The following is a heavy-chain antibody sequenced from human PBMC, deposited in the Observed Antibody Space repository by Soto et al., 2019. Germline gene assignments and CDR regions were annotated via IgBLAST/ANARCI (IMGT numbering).Heavy chain of an antibody. CDR1: GYTFTSYG. J-gene: IGHJ6*02. Sequence: QVQLVQSGAEVKKPGASVKVSCKASGYTFTSYGISWVRQAPGQGLEWMGWISAYNGNTNYAQKLHGRVTMTTNTTTSTAYMELRSMSSDDTAVYYCAREMGSAAPWGAYYYYGMDVWGQGTTVTVSS. CDR2: ISAYNGNT. CDR3: AREMGSAAPWGAYYYYGMDV. D-gene: IGHD2-2*01. V-gene: IGHV1-18*01.